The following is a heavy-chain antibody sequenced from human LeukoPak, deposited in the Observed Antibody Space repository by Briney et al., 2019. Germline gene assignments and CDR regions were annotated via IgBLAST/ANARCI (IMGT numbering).Heavy chain of an antibody. J-gene: IGHJ4*02. V-gene: IGHV4-39*01. Sequence: SETLSLTCTVSGGSISSTSYYCGWVRQPPGKGLEWIGNIYYSGSTYYSPSLNSRLTMSVDTSRNHFSLKLSSVTSADTTVYYCARHSYSSGWHAHFDYWGQGTVVAVSS. CDR1: GGSISSTSYY. D-gene: IGHD6-19*01. CDR3: ARHSYSSGWHAHFDY. CDR2: IYYSGST.